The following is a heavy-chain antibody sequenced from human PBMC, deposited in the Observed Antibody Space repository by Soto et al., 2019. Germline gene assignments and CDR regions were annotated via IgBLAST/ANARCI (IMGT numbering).Heavy chain of an antibody. J-gene: IGHJ4*02. CDR2: IYPGDSDT. V-gene: IGHV5-51*01. CDR1: GYSFTTYW. CDR3: ATQATPGLFDY. Sequence: GDSLKISCKGSGYSFTTYWIAWVRQMPGKGLEWMGNIYPGDSDTRYSPSFQGQVTISADKSTSTAYLQWGRLRASDTAIYYCATQATPGLFDYWGQGARVTVSS.